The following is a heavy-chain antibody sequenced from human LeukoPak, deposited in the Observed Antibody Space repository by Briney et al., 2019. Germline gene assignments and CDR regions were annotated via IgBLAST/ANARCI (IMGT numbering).Heavy chain of an antibody. CDR3: ARLGTTVVTPMDY. V-gene: IGHV5-10-1*01. CDR1: GYSFTSYW. CDR2: IDPSDSYT. Sequence: GGSLKISCKGSGYSFTSYWISWVRQMPGQGLEWMGRIDPSDSYTNYSPSFQGHVTISADKSISTAYLQWSSLKASDTAMYYCARLGTTVVTPMDYWGQGTLVTVSS. J-gene: IGHJ4*02. D-gene: IGHD4-23*01.